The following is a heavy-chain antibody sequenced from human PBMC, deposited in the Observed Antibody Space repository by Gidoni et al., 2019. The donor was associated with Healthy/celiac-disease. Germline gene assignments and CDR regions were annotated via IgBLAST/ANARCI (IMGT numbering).Heavy chain of an antibody. Sequence: QLQLVESGGGVVQPGRSLRLSCAAAGFTFSSNGMHWVRQAPGKGLEWVAVIWYDGSNKYYADSVKGRFTISRDNSKNTLYLQMNSLRAEDTAVYYCARDTITGTTRGFDYWGQGTLVTVSS. CDR2: IWYDGSNK. D-gene: IGHD1-7*01. J-gene: IGHJ4*02. CDR3: ARDTITGTTRGFDY. V-gene: IGHV3-33*01. CDR1: GFTFSSNG.